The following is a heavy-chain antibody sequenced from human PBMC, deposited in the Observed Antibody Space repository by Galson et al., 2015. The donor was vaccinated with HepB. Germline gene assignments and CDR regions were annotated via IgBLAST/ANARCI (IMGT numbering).Heavy chain of an antibody. CDR2: IIPIFRTA. CDR1: GGTFNNYA. V-gene: IGHV1-69*13. CDR3: ARAEGQYTNSYYYYMNV. D-gene: IGHD2-2*02. Sequence: SVKVSCKASGGTFNNYAISWVRQAPGQGLEWMGGIIPIFRTAHYAQRSQGRVTITADESTNTAYMELSSLRSEDTAIYYCARAEGQYTNSYYYYMNVWGEGTTVTVSS. J-gene: IGHJ6*03.